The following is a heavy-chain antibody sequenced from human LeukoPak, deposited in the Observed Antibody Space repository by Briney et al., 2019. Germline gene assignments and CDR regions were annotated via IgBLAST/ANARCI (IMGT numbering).Heavy chain of an antibody. J-gene: IGHJ4*02. Sequence: SETLSLTCAVYGGSFSGYYWSWIRQPPGKGLEWIGEINHSGSTNYNPSLKSRVTISVDTSKNQFSLKLNSVTAADTAVYYCARVPLVGAIDYWGQGTLVTVSS. CDR2: INHSGST. CDR1: GGSFSGYY. V-gene: IGHV4-34*01. D-gene: IGHD1-26*01. CDR3: ARVPLVGAIDY.